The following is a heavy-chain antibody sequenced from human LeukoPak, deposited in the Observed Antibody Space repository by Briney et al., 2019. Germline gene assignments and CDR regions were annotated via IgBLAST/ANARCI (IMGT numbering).Heavy chain of an antibody. CDR1: GGSMSPYH. CDR3: ARAVSGRFDY. D-gene: IGHD6-19*01. J-gene: IGHJ4*02. V-gene: IGHV4-59*08. Sequence: SETLSLTCTVSGGSMSPYHWGWLRQPPGKGLEWTGYIYYSGSTNYNPSLRSRVTISVDTSKNQFSLKLSSVTAADTAIYYCARAVSGRFDYWGQGTLVTVSS. CDR2: IYYSGST.